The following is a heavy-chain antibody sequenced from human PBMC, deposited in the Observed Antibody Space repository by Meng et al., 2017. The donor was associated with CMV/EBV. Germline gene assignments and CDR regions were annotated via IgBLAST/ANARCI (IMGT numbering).Heavy chain of an antibody. CDR1: SGSYY. Sequence: SGSYYWSSNRQPPGEGLEWSEYIYYGGSTNNNPSLERRDTIAVDTAKNQFSLKLSSVTAADTAVYYCAGSGDGDSGSSGYRICWFDPWGQGTLVTVSS. CDR3: AGSGDGDSGSSGYRICWFDP. J-gene: IGHJ5*02. CDR2: IYYGGST. V-gene: IGHV4-61*01. D-gene: IGHD3-22*01.